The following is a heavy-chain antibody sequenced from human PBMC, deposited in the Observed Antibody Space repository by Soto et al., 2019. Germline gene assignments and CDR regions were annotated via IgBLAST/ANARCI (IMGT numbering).Heavy chain of an antibody. CDR3: ARVGGGAFYI. CDR1: GGSISSYY. V-gene: IGHV4-59*01. Sequence: QVQLQESGPGLVKPSETLSLTCPVSGGSISSYYWSWIQQPPGKGLEWIGYIYYSGSTNYNPSLKSRVTISVDTSKSQFALKRSSVTAADTAVYYCARVGGGAFYIWGQGRMVTVSS. CDR2: IYYSGST. J-gene: IGHJ3*02. D-gene: IGHD3-16*01.